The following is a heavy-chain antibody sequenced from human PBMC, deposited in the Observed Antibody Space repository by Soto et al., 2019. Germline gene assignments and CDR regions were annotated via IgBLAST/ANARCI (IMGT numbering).Heavy chain of an antibody. Sequence: SETLSLTCAVYGGSFSGYYWSWIRQPPGKGLEWIGEINHSGSTNYNPSLKSRVTISVDTSKNQFSLKLSSVTAADTAVYYCARGGYDFWSGYYYYGMDVWGQGTTVTVSS. V-gene: IGHV4-34*01. CDR2: INHSGST. CDR3: ARGGYDFWSGYYYYGMDV. J-gene: IGHJ6*02. D-gene: IGHD3-3*01. CDR1: GGSFSGYY.